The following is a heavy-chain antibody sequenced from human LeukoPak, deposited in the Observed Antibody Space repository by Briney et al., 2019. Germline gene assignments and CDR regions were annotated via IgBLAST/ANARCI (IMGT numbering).Heavy chain of an antibody. CDR2: IRYDGINI. V-gene: IGHV3-30*02. CDR1: GFTFSSYG. CDR3: ARSTTHPYYNYMDV. D-gene: IGHD4-17*01. Sequence: GALRLSCAASGFTFSSYGMHWVRQAPGKGLEWVAFIRYDGINIYYADSVKGRFTISRDNAKNTLYLQMNSLRVEDTAVYYCARSTTHPYYNYMDVWGKGTTVTLSS. J-gene: IGHJ6*03.